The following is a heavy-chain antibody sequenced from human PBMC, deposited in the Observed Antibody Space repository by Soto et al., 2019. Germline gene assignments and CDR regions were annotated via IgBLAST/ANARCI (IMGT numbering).Heavy chain of an antibody. CDR2: MNPNSGNT. D-gene: IGHD2-2*01. J-gene: IGHJ6*03. CDR1: GYTFTSYD. Sequence: VASVKVSCKASGYTFTSYDINWVRQATGQGLEWMGWMNPNSGNTGYAQKFQGRVTMTRNTSISTAYMELSSLRSEDTAVYYCAREEYQLLSSYYYYMDVWGKGTTVTVSS. V-gene: IGHV1-8*01. CDR3: AREEYQLLSSYYYYMDV.